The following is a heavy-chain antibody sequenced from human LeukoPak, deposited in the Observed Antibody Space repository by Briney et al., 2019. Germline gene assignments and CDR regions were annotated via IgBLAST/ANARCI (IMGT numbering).Heavy chain of an antibody. J-gene: IGHJ3*02. CDR1: GGTFSSYA. D-gene: IGHD5-18*01. CDR3: ARYETPPYRYGTRDAFDI. V-gene: IGHV1-69*04. Sequence: AVNVSCKASGGTFSSYAIRWVRQAPGQGLEWMGRIILIVGIGNYAQTFQGKVTITADKSKSTAYMELSSLRSENTAVYYCARYETPPYRYGTRDAFDIWGQGTMVTVSS. CDR2: IILIVGIG.